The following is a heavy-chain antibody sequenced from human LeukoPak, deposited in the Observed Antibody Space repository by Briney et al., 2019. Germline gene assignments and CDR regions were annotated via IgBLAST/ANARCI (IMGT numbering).Heavy chain of an antibody. CDR2: ICPGDSDT. J-gene: IGHJ4*02. V-gene: IGHV5-51*01. CDR3: ARHGDSNWYFDY. CDR1: GYSFTSHW. D-gene: IGHD6-13*01. Sequence: GESLKISCKGSGYSFTSHWIAWVRQMPGKGLEWMGIICPGDSDTTYSPSFQGQVTISADKSISTAYLQWSSLKASDTAMYYCARHGDSNWYFDYWGQGTLVTVSS.